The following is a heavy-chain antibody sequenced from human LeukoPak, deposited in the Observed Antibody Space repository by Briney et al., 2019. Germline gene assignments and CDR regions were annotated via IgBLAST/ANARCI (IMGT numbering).Heavy chain of an antibody. J-gene: IGHJ4*02. V-gene: IGHV3-21*04. D-gene: IGHD3-22*01. CDR2: IGSTGSDR. Sequence: GGSLRLSCAASGFSFGSSGINWVRQAPGRGLEWVASIGSTGSDRYYADSVKGRFTISRDNSNNTLYLHVNSLRAEDTAIYYCAKNVGLVVDRPLYWGQGTLVTVSS. CDR3: AKNVGLVVDRPLY. CDR1: GFSFGSSG.